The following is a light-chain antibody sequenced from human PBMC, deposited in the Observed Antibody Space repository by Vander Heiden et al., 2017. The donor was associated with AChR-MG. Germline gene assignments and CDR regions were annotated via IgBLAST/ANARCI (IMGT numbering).Light chain of an antibody. Sequence: QSALTQPPSASAVPGQSVTIPCTGTSSDVGGYSYVSWYQQHPGKAPRVRMYEVSVRPSGVPDRFSGSKSGNTESVTVSGLQAEEEADEYCSSYAGSNNWVFGGGTKLTVL. J-gene: IGLJ3*02. CDR1: SSDVGGYSY. CDR2: EVS. CDR3: SSYAGSNNWV. V-gene: IGLV2-8*01.